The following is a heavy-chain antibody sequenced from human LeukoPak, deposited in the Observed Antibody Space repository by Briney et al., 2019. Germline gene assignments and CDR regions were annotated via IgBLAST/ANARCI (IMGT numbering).Heavy chain of an antibody. V-gene: IGHV4-59*08. Sequence: SETLSLTCTVSGGSISSYYWSWIRQPPGKGLEWIGYIYYSGSTNYNPSLKSRVTISVDTSKNQFSLKLSSVTAADTAVYYCATNWDIVVVPDYYYYGMDVWGQGTTVTVSS. CDR3: ATNWDIVVVPDYYYYGMDV. J-gene: IGHJ6*02. D-gene: IGHD2-2*01. CDR2: IYYSGST. CDR1: GGSISSYY.